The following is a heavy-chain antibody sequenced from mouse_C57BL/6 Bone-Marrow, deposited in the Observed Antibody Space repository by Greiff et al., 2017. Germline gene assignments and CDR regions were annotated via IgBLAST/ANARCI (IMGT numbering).Heavy chain of an antibody. CDR3: ATSLRRGAY. CDR2: IYPRSGNT. CDR1: GYTFTSYG. J-gene: IGHJ3*01. V-gene: IGHV1-81*01. Sequence: QVQLQQSGAELARPGASVKLSCKASGYTFTSYGISWVKQRTGQGLEWIGEIYPRSGNTYYNEKFKGKATLTADKSSSTAYMELRSLTSEDSAVYFCATSLRRGAYWGQGTLVTVSA. D-gene: IGHD1-2*01.